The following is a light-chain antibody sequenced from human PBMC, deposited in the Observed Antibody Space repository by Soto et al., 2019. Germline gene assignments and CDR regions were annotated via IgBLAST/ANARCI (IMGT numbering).Light chain of an antibody. CDR1: QRVSSY. V-gene: IGKV3-11*01. CDR2: DAS. Sequence: IGVTQFPPTLSFSRGERANLSCRASQRVSSYLSWYQQKPGGAARILIYDASTRATGVPARFSGSGSGTAFSPTISSLVPEDFAVSYCQQRSNRSPITFGQGTRLEIK. CDR3: QQRSNRSPIT. J-gene: IGKJ5*01.